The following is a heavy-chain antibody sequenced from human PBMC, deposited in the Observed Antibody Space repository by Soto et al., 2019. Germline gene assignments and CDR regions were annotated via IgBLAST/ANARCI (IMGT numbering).Heavy chain of an antibody. CDR3: AKYSGSYYSFEF. D-gene: IGHD1-26*01. Sequence: EVQLLESGGGSVQPGGSLRLSCAASGFTFSSYAMSWVRQAPGKGLEWVSSLSSNGGNTYYADSVKGRFIISRDNSRNTLFLQMNSLRAEDTAVDYCAKYSGSYYSFEFWGQGTLVTVSS. CDR1: GFTFSSYA. CDR2: LSSNGGNT. V-gene: IGHV3-23*01. J-gene: IGHJ4*02.